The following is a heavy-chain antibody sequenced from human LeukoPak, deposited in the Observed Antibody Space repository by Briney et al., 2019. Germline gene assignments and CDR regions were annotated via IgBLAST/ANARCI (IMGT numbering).Heavy chain of an antibody. D-gene: IGHD2-2*01. J-gene: IGHJ5*02. CDR3: AKGDSNAITYNWFDP. Sequence: GGSPRLSCAVSGFTFSSYAMSWVRQAPGKGLEWVSAIRATGGSTYYADSVKGRFTVSRDNSRDRLYLRMNSLRAEDTAVYYCAKGDSNAITYNWFDPWGQRTLVSVCS. CDR1: GFTFSSYA. CDR2: IRATGGST. V-gene: IGHV3-23*01.